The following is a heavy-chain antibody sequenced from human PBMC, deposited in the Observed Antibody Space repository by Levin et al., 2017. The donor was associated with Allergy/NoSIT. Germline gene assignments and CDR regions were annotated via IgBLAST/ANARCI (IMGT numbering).Heavy chain of an antibody. CDR3: ARAWRYYDFWSGYSGSNWFDP. D-gene: IGHD3-3*01. CDR2: IYYSGST. V-gene: IGHV4-59*01. J-gene: IGHJ5*02. CDR1: GGSISSYY. Sequence: SQTLSLTCTVSGGSISSYYWSWIRQPPGKGLEWIGYIYYSGSTNYNPSLKSRVTISVDTSKNQFSPKLSSVTAADTAVYYCARAWRYYDFWSGYSGSNWFDPWGQGTLVTVSS.